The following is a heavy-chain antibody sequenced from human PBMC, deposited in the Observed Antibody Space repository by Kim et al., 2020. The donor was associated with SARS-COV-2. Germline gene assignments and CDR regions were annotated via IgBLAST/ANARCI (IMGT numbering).Heavy chain of an antibody. Sequence: PSPKSRVAISVDTPKNQFSLRLSSVTAADTAVYYWARRLLGSGYRQFDYWGQGTLVTVSS. D-gene: IGHD3-3*01. CDR3: ARRLLGSGYRQFDY. J-gene: IGHJ4*02. V-gene: IGHV4-39*01.